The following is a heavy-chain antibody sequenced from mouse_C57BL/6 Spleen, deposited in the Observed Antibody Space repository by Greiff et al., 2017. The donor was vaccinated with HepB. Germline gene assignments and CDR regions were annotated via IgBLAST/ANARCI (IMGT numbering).Heavy chain of an antibody. CDR1: GYTFTSYD. Sequence: QVQLQQSGPELVKPGASVKLSCKASGYTFTSYDINWVKQRPGQGLEWIGWIYPRDGSTKYNEKFKGKATLTVDTSSSTAYMELHSLTSEDSAVYFWARRGDYDEGRPAWFAYWGQGTLVTVSA. CDR2: IYPRDGST. D-gene: IGHD2-4*01. CDR3: ARRGDYDEGRPAWFAY. J-gene: IGHJ3*01. V-gene: IGHV1-85*01.